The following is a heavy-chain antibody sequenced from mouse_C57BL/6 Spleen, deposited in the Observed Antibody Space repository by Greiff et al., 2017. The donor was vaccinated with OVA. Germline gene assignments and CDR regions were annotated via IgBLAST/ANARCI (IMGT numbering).Heavy chain of an antibody. CDR1: GYAFTNYL. CDR3: ARREDYDDAMDY. D-gene: IGHD2-4*01. Sequence: QVQLQQSGAELVRPGTSVKVSCKASGYAFTNYLIEWVKQRPGQGLEWIGVINTGRGGTNYNEKFKGKATLTADKSSSTAYMQHSSLTSEDSAVYFCARREDYDDAMDYWGQGTSVTVSS. V-gene: IGHV1-54*01. J-gene: IGHJ4*01. CDR2: INTGRGGT.